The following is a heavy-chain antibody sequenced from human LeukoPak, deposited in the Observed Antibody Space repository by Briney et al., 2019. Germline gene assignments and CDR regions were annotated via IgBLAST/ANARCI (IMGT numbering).Heavy chain of an antibody. Sequence: SETLSLTCAVYGGSFSGYYWSWIRQPPGKGLEWIGEINHSGSTNYNPSLKGRVTISVDTSKNQFSLKLSSVTAADTAVYYCARGRGYDYVWGSYRHPYYFDYWGQGTLVTVSS. V-gene: IGHV4-34*01. D-gene: IGHD3-16*02. CDR3: ARGRGYDYVWGSYRHPYYFDY. CDR2: INHSGST. J-gene: IGHJ4*02. CDR1: GGSFSGYY.